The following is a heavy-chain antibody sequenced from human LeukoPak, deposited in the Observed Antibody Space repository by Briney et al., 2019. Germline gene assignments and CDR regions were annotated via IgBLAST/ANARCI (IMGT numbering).Heavy chain of an antibody. CDR1: GFTFSSYA. CDR3: AKDISDIVATIWGPIFDY. J-gene: IGHJ4*02. V-gene: IGHV3-23*01. Sequence: PGGSLRLSCAASGFTFSSYAMSWVRQAPGKGLEWVSAISGSGGSIYYADSVKGRFTISRDNSKNTLYLQMNSLRAEDTAVYYCAKDISDIVATIWGPIFDYWGQGTLVTVSS. D-gene: IGHD5-12*01. CDR2: ISGSGGSI.